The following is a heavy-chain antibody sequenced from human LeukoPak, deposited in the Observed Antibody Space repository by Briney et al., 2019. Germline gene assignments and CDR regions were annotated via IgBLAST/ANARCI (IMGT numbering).Heavy chain of an antibody. D-gene: IGHD1-26*01. CDR3: ARDLAFPGSYGSAEFYFDF. CDR1: GYTFSNYG. J-gene: IGHJ4*02. Sequence: ASVKVSCKASGYTFSNYGISWVRQATGRGLEWMGWISGQTGKTKQAQKFQGRITLTTDSATNTAYMELRGLTSDDTAVYYCARDLAFPGSYGSAEFYFDFWGQGALVTVSS. CDR2: ISGQTGKT. V-gene: IGHV1-18*01.